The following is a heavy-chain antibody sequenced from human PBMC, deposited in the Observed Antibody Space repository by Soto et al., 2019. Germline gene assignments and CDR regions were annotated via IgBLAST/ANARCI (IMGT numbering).Heavy chain of an antibody. V-gene: IGHV3-9*01. CDR2: INYNGGRV. D-gene: IGHD5-12*01. CDR1: GFTFDEHS. J-gene: IGHJ4*02. CDR3: SKGRPRYSGLDTDFDA. Sequence: PGGSLRLSCTVSGFTFDEHSMHWVRQAPGKGLEWVSGINYNGGRVAYVDSVRGRFTIARDNANNPLFLQMNSLRPEDTGLYFCSKGRPRYSGLDTDFDAWGQGTPVTVSS.